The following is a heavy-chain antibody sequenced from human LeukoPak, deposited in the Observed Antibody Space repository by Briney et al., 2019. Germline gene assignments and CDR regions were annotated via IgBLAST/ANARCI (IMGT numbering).Heavy chain of an antibody. V-gene: IGHV1-24*01. J-gene: IGHJ5*02. CDR1: GYTLTELS. D-gene: IGHD2-15*01. CDR2: FDPEDGET. Sequence: ASVKVSCKVSGYTLTELSMHWVRQAPGKGLEWMGGFDPEDGETIYAQKFQGRVTMTEDTSTDTAYMELSSLRSDDTAVYYCARGLGGSLNSHNWFDPWGQGTLVTVSS. CDR3: ARGLGGSLNSHNWFDP.